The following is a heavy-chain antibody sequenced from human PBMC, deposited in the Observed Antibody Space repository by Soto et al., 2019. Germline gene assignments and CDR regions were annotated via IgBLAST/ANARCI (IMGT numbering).Heavy chain of an antibody. D-gene: IGHD3-3*01. CDR2: ISAYNGNT. V-gene: IGHV1-18*04. Sequence: QVPLVQSGAEVKKPGASVKVSCKASGYTFTSYGISWVRQAPGQGLEWMGWISAYNGNTNYAQKLQGRVTMTTDTSTSTAYMELRSLRSDDTAVYYCAKAGRPYYDLWSENRFDPWGQGTLVTVSS. CDR1: GYTFTSYG. CDR3: AKAGRPYYDLWSENRFDP. J-gene: IGHJ5*02.